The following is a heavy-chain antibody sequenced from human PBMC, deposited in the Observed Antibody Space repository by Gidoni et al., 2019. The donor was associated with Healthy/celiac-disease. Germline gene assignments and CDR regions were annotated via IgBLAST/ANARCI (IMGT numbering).Heavy chain of an antibody. Sequence: QVQLQESGPGLVKPSETLSLTCTVSGGSVSSGSYYWSWIRQPPGKGLEWIGYIYYSGSTNYNPSLKSRVTISVDTSKNQFSLKLSSVTAADTAVYYCARDSFAMDGQWLFGFDYWGQGTLVTVSS. CDR3: ARDSFAMDGQWLFGFDY. D-gene: IGHD6-19*01. CDR1: GGSVSSGSYY. J-gene: IGHJ4*02. V-gene: IGHV4-61*01. CDR2: IYYSGST.